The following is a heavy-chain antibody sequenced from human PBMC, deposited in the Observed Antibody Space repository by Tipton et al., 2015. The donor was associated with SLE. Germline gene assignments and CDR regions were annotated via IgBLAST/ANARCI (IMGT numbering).Heavy chain of an antibody. Sequence: TLSLTCTVSLYSIGSGFYWDWVRQAPGKGLEWVATMHHNGSTYYNPSLRSRVAVSMDTSRNQFSLRLKSVTAADTAMYYCARGHGSGFYSDNWGQGTLVTVSS. J-gene: IGHJ4*02. CDR3: ARGHGSGFYSDN. CDR1: LYSIGSGFY. CDR2: MHHNGST. V-gene: IGHV4-38-2*02. D-gene: IGHD3-22*01.